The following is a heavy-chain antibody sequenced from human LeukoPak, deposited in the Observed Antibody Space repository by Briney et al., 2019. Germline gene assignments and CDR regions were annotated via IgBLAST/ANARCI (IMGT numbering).Heavy chain of an antibody. CDR1: GGSFSGYY. V-gene: IGHV4-34*01. CDR2: INHSGST. J-gene: IGHJ3*02. Sequence: PSETLSLTCAVYGGSFSGYYWSWIRQPPGKGLEWIGEINHSGSTNYNPSLKSRVTISVDTSKNQFSLKLSSVTAADTAVYYCAKGLSHDAFDIWGQGTMVTVSS. D-gene: IGHD3-16*02. CDR3: AKGLSHDAFDI.